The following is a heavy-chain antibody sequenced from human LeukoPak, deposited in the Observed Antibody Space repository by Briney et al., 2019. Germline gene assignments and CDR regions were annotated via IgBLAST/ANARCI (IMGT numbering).Heavy chain of an antibody. CDR1: GFTFSSYW. D-gene: IGHD3-22*01. CDR3: ARGRDNYYYDSSGPLDY. J-gene: IGHJ4*02. CDR2: IKQDGSEK. V-gene: IGHV3-7*01. Sequence: GGSLRLSCAASGFTFSSYWMSWVRQAPGKGLEWVANIKQDGSEKYYVDSVKGRFTISRDNAKNSLYLQMNSLRAEDTAVYYCARGRDNYYYDSSGPLDYWGQGTLVTVSS.